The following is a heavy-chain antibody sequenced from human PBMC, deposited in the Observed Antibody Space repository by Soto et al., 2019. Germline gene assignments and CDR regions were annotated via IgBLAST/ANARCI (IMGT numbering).Heavy chain of an antibody. CDR2: IIPILGIA. CDR1: GGTFSSYT. Sequence: GASVKVSCKASGGTFSSYTISWVRQAPGQGLEWMGRIIPILGIANYAQKFQGRVTITADKSTSTAYMELSSLRSEDTAVYYCARGVDCSSTSCYETEYFQHWGQGTLVTVSS. J-gene: IGHJ1*01. CDR3: ARGVDCSSTSCYETEYFQH. V-gene: IGHV1-69*02. D-gene: IGHD2-2*01.